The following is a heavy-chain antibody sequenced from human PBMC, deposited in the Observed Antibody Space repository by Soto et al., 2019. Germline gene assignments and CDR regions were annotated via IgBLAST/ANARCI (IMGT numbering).Heavy chain of an antibody. CDR1: GFSLSTIGMC. Sequence: SGPTLVNPTHTLTLTCTFSGFSLSTIGMCVSWIRQPPGNSLEWLALIDWDDDKYYSTSLKTRLTISKDTSKNQVVLTMTNMDPVDTATYYCAPTEIAARPLSNYPYGMDVWGKGTTVTFSS. J-gene: IGHJ6*04. CDR2: IDWDDDK. D-gene: IGHD6-6*01. V-gene: IGHV2-70*01. CDR3: APTEIAARPLSNYPYGMDV.